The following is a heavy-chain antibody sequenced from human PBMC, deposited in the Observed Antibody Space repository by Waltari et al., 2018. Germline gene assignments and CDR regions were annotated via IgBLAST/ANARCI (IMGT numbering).Heavy chain of an antibody. CDR1: GFTFSSCD. CDR2: MLSSGRTT. Sequence: EVHLVESGGGLVQPGGSLRLSCAASGFTFSSCDMNWARQAPGKGREWVANMLSSGRTTYYTDSVKGRFTISGDNAKNSLYLQMNSLRAEDTAVYYCARDGYNSFDYWGQGTLVTVSS. CDR3: ARDGYNSFDY. J-gene: IGHJ4*02. D-gene: IGHD5-12*01. V-gene: IGHV3-48*03.